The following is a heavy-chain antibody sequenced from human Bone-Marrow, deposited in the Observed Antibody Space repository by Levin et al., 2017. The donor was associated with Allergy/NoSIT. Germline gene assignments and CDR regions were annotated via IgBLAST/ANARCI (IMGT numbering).Heavy chain of an antibody. CDR2: ISYDGSNK. J-gene: IGHJ4*02. V-gene: IGHV3-30*18. Sequence: PGGSLRLSCAASGFTFSSYGMHWVRQAPGKGLEWVAVISYDGSNKYYADSVKGRFTISRDNSKNTLYLQMNSLRAEDTAVYYCAKDRFAAVAAEGLLCFDYWGQGTLVTVSS. CDR3: AKDRFAAVAAEGLLCFDY. D-gene: IGHD6-19*01. CDR1: GFTFSSYG.